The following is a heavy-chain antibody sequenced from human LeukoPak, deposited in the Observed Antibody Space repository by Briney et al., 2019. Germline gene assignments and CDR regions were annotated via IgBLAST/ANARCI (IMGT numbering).Heavy chain of an antibody. V-gene: IGHV4-59*01. J-gene: IGHJ4*02. CDR3: ARDHSTFDFDY. CDR2: IYSTGNT. D-gene: IGHD2-15*01. CDR1: GGSISSYY. Sequence: SETLSLTCTVSGGSISSYYWIWIRQPPRKELEWIGCIYSTGNTDYNPSLKSRVHISVDTSKRQFSLKLSAVSAADTAIYYCARDHSTFDFDYWGQGALVTVSS.